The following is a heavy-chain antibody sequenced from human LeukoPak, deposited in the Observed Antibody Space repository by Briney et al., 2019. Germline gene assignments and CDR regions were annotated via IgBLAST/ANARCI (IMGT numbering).Heavy chain of an antibody. V-gene: IGHV3-48*03. CDR1: GFTFSSYE. CDR2: ISSSGSTI. D-gene: IGHD5-12*01. Sequence: PGGFLRLSCAASGFTFSSYEMNWVRQAPGKGLEWVSYISSSGSTIYYADSVKGRFTISRDNAKNSLYLQMNSLRAEDTAVYYCARDGPDSGYDYDFDYWGQGTLVTVSS. J-gene: IGHJ4*02. CDR3: ARDGPDSGYDYDFDY.